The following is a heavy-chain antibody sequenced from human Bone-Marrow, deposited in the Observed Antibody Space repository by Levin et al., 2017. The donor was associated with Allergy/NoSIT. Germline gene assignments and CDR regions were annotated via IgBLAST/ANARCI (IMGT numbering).Heavy chain of an antibody. CDR3: ARVGVYCSSTSCYIFGSDYFDY. D-gene: IGHD2-2*02. CDR1: GYTFTSYD. Sequence: ASVKVSCKASGYTFTSYDINWVRQATGQGLEWMGWMNPNSGNTGYAQKFQGRVTMTRNTSISTAYMELSSLRSEDTAVYYCARVGVYCSSTSCYIFGSDYFDYWGQGTLVTVSS. J-gene: IGHJ4*02. V-gene: IGHV1-8*01. CDR2: MNPNSGNT.